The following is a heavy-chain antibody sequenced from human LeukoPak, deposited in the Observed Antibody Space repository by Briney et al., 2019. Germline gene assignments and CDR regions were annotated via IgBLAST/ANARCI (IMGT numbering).Heavy chain of an antibody. CDR3: WRLAVGYNWNDIPFDY. CDR2: IYYSGRT. J-gene: IGHJ4*02. CDR1: GCSISSYY. D-gene: IGHD1-20*01. Sequence: SETLSLTCTVSGCSISSYYWCWFRQPPGKGLEGSGEIYYSGRTNYNPSLKSRGTISVVASKNKFFLKLISSIAAATAVDYYWRLAVGYNWNDIPFDYWGQGTLVTVSS. V-gene: IGHV4-59*08.